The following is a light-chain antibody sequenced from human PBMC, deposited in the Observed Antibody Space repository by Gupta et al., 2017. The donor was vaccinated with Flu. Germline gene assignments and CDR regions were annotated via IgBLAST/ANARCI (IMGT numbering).Light chain of an antibody. CDR3: SSYTNSNTWV. V-gene: IGLV2-14*01. CDR2: EVS. Sequence: QSALTQPASVSGSPGQSVTISCPATTSDVGGYNHVSWYQQHPGKAPNLIIYEVSYRPSGVSNRFSGSKSGNTASLTISGLQAEDEADYYCSSYTNSNTWVFGGGTKLTVL. CDR1: TSDVGGYNH. J-gene: IGLJ3*02.